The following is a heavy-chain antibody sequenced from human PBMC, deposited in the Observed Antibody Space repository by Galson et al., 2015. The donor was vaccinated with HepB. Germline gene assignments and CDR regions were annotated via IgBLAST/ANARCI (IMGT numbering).Heavy chain of an antibody. D-gene: IGHD6-19*01. CDR1: GFSFTRYA. CDR3: ARAILSLRIAVAGPVYGMDV. J-gene: IGHJ6*02. Sequence: SLRLSCAASGFSFTRYAVTWVRQAPGKGLEWVSSITSSGGNSYYTDSVKGRFTVSRDNSKNTLYLQMNSLRAEDTAVYYCARAILSLRIAVAGPVYGMDVWGQGTTVTVSS. V-gene: IGHV3-23*01. CDR2: ITSSGGNS.